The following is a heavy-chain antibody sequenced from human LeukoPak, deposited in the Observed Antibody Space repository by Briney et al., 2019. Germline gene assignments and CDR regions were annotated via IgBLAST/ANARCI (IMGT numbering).Heavy chain of an antibody. CDR2: VYGGDTT. J-gene: IGHJ5*01. CDR3: TRVPRGHDNWFDP. Sequence: PGGSLRLSCAASGFTVSSNYMTRVRQAPGKGLEWVSVVYGGDTTYYADSVKGRFTISRDDGKNSLYLQMNSLIVEDTAVYYCTRVPRGHDNWFDPWGQGTLVTVSS. D-gene: IGHD3-10*01. V-gene: IGHV3-66*01. CDR1: GFTVSSNY.